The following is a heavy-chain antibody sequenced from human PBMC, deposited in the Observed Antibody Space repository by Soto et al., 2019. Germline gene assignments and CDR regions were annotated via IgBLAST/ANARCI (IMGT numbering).Heavy chain of an antibody. D-gene: IGHD3-22*01. Sequence: KAPRYAFTCRSMWCLRQAQRQGLEWMGIINPSGGSTSYAQKFQGRVTMTRDTSTSTVYMELSSLRSEDTAVYYCARDPPQTHDSSGYYFDYWGQGTLVTVSS. V-gene: IGHV1-46*01. CDR1: RYAFTCRS. J-gene: IGHJ4*02. CDR2: INPSGGST. CDR3: ARDPPQTHDSSGYYFDY.